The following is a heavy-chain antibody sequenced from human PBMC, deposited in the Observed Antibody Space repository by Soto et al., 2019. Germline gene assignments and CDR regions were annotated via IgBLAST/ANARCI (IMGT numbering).Heavy chain of an antibody. CDR2: ISAYNGNT. V-gene: IGHV1-18*01. CDR1: GYTFTSYG. J-gene: IGHJ6*04. CDR3: SKDYSLCSSYYVNASNSYDD. D-gene: IGHD3-10*02. Sequence: ASVKVSCKASGYTFTSYGISWVRQAPGQGLEWMGWISAYNGNTNYAQKIQGRVTMTTDTSTSTAYMELRSLRSDDTAVYYCSKDYSLCSSYYVNASNSYDDWGKGTTVTVSS.